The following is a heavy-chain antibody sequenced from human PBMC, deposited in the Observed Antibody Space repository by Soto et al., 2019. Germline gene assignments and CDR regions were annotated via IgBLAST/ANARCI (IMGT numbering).Heavy chain of an antibody. CDR3: ARVTQQLVYFDY. D-gene: IGHD6-13*01. CDR1: GFTFSSYA. J-gene: IGHJ4*02. CDR2: ISYDGSNK. V-gene: IGHV3-30-3*01. Sequence: QVQLVESGGGVVQPGRSLRLSCAASGFTFSSYAMHWVRQAPGKGLEWVAVISYDGSNKYYADSVKGRFTISRDNSKNTLYLQMNSLRAADTAVYYCARVTQQLVYFDYWGQGTLVTVSS.